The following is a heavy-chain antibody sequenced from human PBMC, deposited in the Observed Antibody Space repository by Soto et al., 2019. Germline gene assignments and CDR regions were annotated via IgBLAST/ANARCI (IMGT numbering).Heavy chain of an antibody. D-gene: IGHD6-19*01. V-gene: IGHV1-69*01. CDR2: IFPNVGTA. Sequence: QVHLEQSGAEVKKPGTSVKVSCKAYGGSFSTNEIDWVRQAPGQGLEWMGRIFPNVGTADYAQKFEGRLSIKADGSTSTVFMELSRLISADTAVYFCARARYSSRWGTFDRWGQGSQVAVSS. CDR3: ARARYSSRWGTFDR. J-gene: IGHJ4*02. CDR1: GGSFSTNE.